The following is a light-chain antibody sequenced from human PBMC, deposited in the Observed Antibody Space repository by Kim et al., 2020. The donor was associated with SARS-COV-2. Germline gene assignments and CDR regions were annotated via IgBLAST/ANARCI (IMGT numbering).Light chain of an antibody. CDR2: GNS. J-gene: IGLJ3*02. V-gene: IGLV1-40*01. CDR3: QSYDSSLSKV. Sequence: QSVLTQPPSVSGAPGQRVTISCTGSSSNIGAGYDVHWYQQLPGTAPKLLIYGNSNRPSGVPDRFSGSKSGTPASLAITGLQAEDEADYYCQSYDSSLSKVFGGGTQLTVL. CDR1: SSNIGAGYD.